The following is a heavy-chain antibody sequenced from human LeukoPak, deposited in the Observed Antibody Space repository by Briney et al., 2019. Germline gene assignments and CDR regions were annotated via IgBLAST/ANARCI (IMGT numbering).Heavy chain of an antibody. CDR3: ASYSGRQPAYGWFDP. CDR1: GGTFSSYA. Sequence: SVKVSCKASGGTFSSYAISWVRQAPGQGLEWMGGIIPIFGTADYAQKFQGRVTITADESTSTAYMELSSLRSEDTAVYYCASYSGRQPAYGWFDPWGQGTLVTVSS. CDR2: IIPIFGTA. J-gene: IGHJ5*02. D-gene: IGHD6-19*01. V-gene: IGHV1-69*13.